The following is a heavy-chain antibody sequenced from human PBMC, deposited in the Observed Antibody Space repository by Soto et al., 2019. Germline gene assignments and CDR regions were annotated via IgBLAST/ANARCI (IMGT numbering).Heavy chain of an antibody. V-gene: IGHV4-38-2*01. CDR2: IYHGGST. J-gene: IGHJ5*02. Sequence: SETLSLTCAVSGYSISSGYYWGWLRQPPGKGLEWIGSIYHGGSTYYNPSLNSRVTLSXXXXXXHXSXIXXXVTAXDTAVYYCDSSPYPFENWFAPWGQGTLVTV. D-gene: IGHD2-2*01. CDR1: GYSISSGYY. CDR3: DSSPYPFENWFAP.